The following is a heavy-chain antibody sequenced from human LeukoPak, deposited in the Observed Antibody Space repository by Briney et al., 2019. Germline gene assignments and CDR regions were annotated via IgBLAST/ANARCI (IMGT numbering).Heavy chain of an antibody. CDR3: ARVSGYDWESFYDY. J-gene: IGHJ4*02. CDR1: GGSITSYY. Sequence: PSETLSLTCTVSGGSITSYYWSWIRQPPGKGLEWIGYIHYSGSTHYNPSLKSRVTITVDTSKNQLSLKLSSVTAADTAVYYCARVSGYDWESFYDYWGQGSLVTVSS. V-gene: IGHV4-59*01. D-gene: IGHD5-12*01. CDR2: IHYSGST.